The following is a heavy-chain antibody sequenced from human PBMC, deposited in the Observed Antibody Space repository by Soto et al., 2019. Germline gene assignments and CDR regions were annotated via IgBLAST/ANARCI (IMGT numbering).Heavy chain of an antibody. D-gene: IGHD3-22*01. V-gene: IGHV4-59*01. Sequence: LSLTCTVSGGSISSYYWSWIRQPPVKGLEWIGYIYYSGSTNYNPSLKSRVTISVDTSKNQFSLKLSSVTAADTAVYYCARATIDYYDSSGYFDYWGQGTLVTVYS. J-gene: IGHJ4*02. CDR3: ARATIDYYDSSGYFDY. CDR1: GGSISSYY. CDR2: IYYSGST.